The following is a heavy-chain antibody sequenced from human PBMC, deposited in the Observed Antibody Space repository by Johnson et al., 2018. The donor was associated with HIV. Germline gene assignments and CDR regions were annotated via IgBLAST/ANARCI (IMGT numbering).Heavy chain of an antibody. Sequence: VQLVESGGGLVQPGGSMRLSCAASGFTFSSYDMHWVRQATGKGLEWVSAIGPAGDTYYPGSVKGRFTISRDNSKNTLYLQMNSLRAEDTAVYYCAKGIKKELGEDDAFDIWGQGTMVTVSS. CDR2: IGPAGDT. CDR1: GFTFSSYD. CDR3: AKGIKKELGEDDAFDI. D-gene: IGHD1-26*01. J-gene: IGHJ3*02. V-gene: IGHV3-13*01.